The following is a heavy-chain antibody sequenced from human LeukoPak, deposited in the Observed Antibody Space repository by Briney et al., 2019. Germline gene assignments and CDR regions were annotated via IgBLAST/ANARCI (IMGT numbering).Heavy chain of an antibody. CDR3: ASGYCSGGSCYGYYYYGMDV. V-gene: IGHV1-18*01. CDR1: GYTFTSYG. D-gene: IGHD2-15*01. CDR2: ISAYNGNT. J-gene: IGHJ6*02. Sequence: ASVKVSCKASGYTFTSYGISWVRQAPGQGLEWMGWISAYNGNTSYAQKLQGRVTMTTDTSTSTAYMELRSLRSDDTAVYYCASGYCSGGSCYGYYYYGMDVWGQGTTVTVSS.